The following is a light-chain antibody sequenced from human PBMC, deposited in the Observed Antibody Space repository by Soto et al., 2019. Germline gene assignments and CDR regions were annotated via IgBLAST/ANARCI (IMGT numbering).Light chain of an antibody. CDR1: SGDIGSYNR. CDR2: EVT. J-gene: IGLJ1*01. CDR3: SSYTNINTRACV. V-gene: IGLV2-14*01. Sequence: QSVLPQPASVSGSPGQSITIACTGTSGDIGSYNRVSWYQQHPGKAPKLIIYEVTDRPSGVSNRFSGAKSGNTASLTSAGLQAEDEAEYYCSSYTNINTRACVFGTGTKLTVL.